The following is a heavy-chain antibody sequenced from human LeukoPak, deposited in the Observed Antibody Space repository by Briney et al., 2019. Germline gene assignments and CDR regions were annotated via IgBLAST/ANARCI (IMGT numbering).Heavy chain of an antibody. CDR3: AKDCSSGCSRFDP. Sequence: GGSLRLSCAASGFNFSSYAMSWVRQAPGKGLEWVSAISGSGGSTYYADAVKGRFTISRDNSKNTLYLQMNSLRAEDTAVYYCAKDCSSGCSRFDPWGQGTLVTVSS. J-gene: IGHJ5*02. D-gene: IGHD6-19*01. CDR2: ISGSGGST. CDR1: GFNFSSYA. V-gene: IGHV3-23*01.